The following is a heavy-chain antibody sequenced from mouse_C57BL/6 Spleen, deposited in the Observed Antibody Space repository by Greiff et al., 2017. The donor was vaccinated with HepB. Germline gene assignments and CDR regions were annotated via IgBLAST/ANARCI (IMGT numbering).Heavy chain of an antibody. CDR1: GYSITSGYY. V-gene: IGHV3-6*01. CDR2: ISYDGSN. Sequence: EVKLEESGPGLVKPSQSLSLTCSVTGYSITSGYYWNWIRQFPGNKLEWMGYISYDGSNNYNPSLKNRISITRDTSKNQFFLKLNSVTTEDTATYYCARAEAIYYGNYPYFDYWGQGTTLTVSS. D-gene: IGHD2-1*01. J-gene: IGHJ2*01. CDR3: ARAEAIYYGNYPYFDY.